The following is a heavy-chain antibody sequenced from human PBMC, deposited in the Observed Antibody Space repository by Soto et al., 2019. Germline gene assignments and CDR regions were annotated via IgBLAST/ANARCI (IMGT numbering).Heavy chain of an antibody. CDR2: IIPILGIA. Sequence: QVQLVQSGAEVKKPGSSVKVSCKASGGTFSSYTISWVRQAPGQGLEWMGRIIPILGIANYAQKFQGRVTITADKSTSTAYMELSSLRSEDTAVYYCAXERFGDGGMDVWGQGTTVTVSS. CDR1: GGTFSSYT. V-gene: IGHV1-69*02. D-gene: IGHD3-10*01. J-gene: IGHJ6*02. CDR3: AXERFGDGGMDV.